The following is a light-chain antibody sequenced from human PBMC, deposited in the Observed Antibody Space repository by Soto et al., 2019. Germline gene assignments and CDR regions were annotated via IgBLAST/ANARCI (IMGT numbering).Light chain of an antibody. V-gene: IGKV2-30*02. CDR2: KVS. CDR1: QSLVHSDGRTY. CDR3: LVGTHGVT. Sequence: DIVMTQSPLSLPVTLGQPASISCRSSQSLVHSDGRTYLSWFQQRPGQSPRRLIYKVSNRDSGVPDRFSGGGSGTDFTLRISRVEAEDVGVYYCLVGTHGVTLGQGTRLEIK. J-gene: IGKJ5*01.